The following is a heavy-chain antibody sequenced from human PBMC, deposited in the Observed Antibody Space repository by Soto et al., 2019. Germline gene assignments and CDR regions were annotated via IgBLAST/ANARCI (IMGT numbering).Heavy chain of an antibody. Sequence: SETLSLTCTVSGGSISSGDYYWSWIRQPPGKGLEWIGYIYYSGSTYYNPSLKSRVTISVDTSKNQFSLKLSSVTAADTAVYYCARGWGGVGTSFDPWGQGTLVTVSS. J-gene: IGHJ5*02. CDR2: IYYSGST. CDR1: GGSISSGDYY. D-gene: IGHD2-8*02. CDR3: ARGWGGVGTSFDP. V-gene: IGHV4-30-4*01.